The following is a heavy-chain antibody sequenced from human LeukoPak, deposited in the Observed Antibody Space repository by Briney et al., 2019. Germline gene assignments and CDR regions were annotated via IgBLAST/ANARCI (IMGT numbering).Heavy chain of an antibody. V-gene: IGHV3-21*01. CDR3: ARSQQPDY. CDR2: ISSTGSYI. CDR1: GFTFDSYG. J-gene: IGHJ4*02. D-gene: IGHD6-13*01. Sequence: GGSLRLSCAASGFTFDSYGMSWVRQAPGKGLEWVSSISSTGSYIYYADSVRGRFTISRDNAKNSLSLQMNSLRAEDTAVYYCARSQQPDYWGQGTLVTVSS.